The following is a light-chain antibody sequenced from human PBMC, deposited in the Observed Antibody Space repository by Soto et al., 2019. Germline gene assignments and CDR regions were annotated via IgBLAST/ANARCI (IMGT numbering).Light chain of an antibody. CDR2: LNSDGSH. J-gene: IGLJ3*02. V-gene: IGLV4-69*01. CDR3: QTWVTGPPWV. CDR1: SGHSTCA. Sequence: QPVLTQSPSASASLGASVKLTCTLSSGHSTCAIAWHQQQPEKGPRYLMKLNSDGSHSKGDGIPDRFSGSSSGAERYLSISSLQSEDEADYYCQTWVTGPPWVFGGGTKLTVL.